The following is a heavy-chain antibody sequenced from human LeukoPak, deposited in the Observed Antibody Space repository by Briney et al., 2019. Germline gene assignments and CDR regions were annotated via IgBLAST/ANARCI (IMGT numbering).Heavy chain of an antibody. CDR3: ARGHDSLLWFGELLFDY. CDR1: GGSFSGYY. CDR2: INHSRST. D-gene: IGHD3-10*01. J-gene: IGHJ4*02. V-gene: IGHV4-34*01. Sequence: SETLSLTCAVYGGSFSGYYWSWIRQPPGKGLECLGEINHSRSTNYNPSLKSRVTISVDTSKNQFSLKLSSVTAADTAVYYCARGHDSLLWFGELLFDYWGQGTLVTVSS.